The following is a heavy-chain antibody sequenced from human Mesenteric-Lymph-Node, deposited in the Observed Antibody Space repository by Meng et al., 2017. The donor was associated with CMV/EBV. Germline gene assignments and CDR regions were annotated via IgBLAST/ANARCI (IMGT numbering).Heavy chain of an antibody. J-gene: IGHJ5*02. CDR1: GCSGRYAG. Sequence: VLLPGWPLRLSRAASGCSGRYAGSLSVGHLQGMGQEWVQVISHHGSNKHCTDSVDLQSTIPRDNSNNTLYLQMNSLRAEDTAVYYCARGRCGISGATWGQGTLVTVSS. D-gene: IGHD1-20*01. CDR2: ISHHGSNK. CDR3: ARGRCGISGAT. V-gene: IGHV3-30*10.